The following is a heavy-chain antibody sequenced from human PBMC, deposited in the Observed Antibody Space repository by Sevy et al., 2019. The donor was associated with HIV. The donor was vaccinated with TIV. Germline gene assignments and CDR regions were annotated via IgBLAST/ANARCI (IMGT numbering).Heavy chain of an antibody. D-gene: IGHD3-22*01. Sequence: ASVKVSCKASGYTFTNYVMHWVRQAPGQRPEWMGWINAGNGNTKFSQKFQGRVTITMDTSASTAYMELSSLRSEDTVVYYCARDGDSSGYLYYFDYWGQGTLVTVSS. CDR3: ARDGDSSGYLYYFDY. CDR1: GYTFTNYV. CDR2: INAGNGNT. J-gene: IGHJ4*02. V-gene: IGHV1-3*01.